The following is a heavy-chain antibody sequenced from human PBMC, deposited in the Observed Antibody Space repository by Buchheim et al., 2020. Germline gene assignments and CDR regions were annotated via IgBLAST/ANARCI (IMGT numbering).Heavy chain of an antibody. V-gene: IGHV4-31*03. Sequence: QVQLQESGPGLVKPSQTLSLTCTVSGGSISSGGYYWSWIRQHPGKGLEWIGYIHYSGSTYYNPSLKSRVTIPVATSKNQFSLKLSSVTAADTAVYYCARGLVMITFGGFTEHPLDYWGQGTL. CDR2: IHYSGST. D-gene: IGHD3-16*01. CDR3: ARGLVMITFGGFTEHPLDY. CDR1: GGSISSGGYY. J-gene: IGHJ4*02.